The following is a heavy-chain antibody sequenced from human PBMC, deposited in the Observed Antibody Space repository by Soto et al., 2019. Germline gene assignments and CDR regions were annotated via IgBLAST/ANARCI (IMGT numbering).Heavy chain of an antibody. CDR1: GFTFNTYA. CDR2: ISGSGGST. CDR3: ARNLEEGLPDAFDI. J-gene: IGHJ3*02. V-gene: IGHV3-23*01. Sequence: GGSLRLSCAASGFTFNTYAMSWVRQAPGKGLEWVSAISGSGGSTYYADSVKGRFTISRDNSKNTLYLQMSSLRAEDMAVYYCARNLEEGLPDAFDIWGQGTMVTVSS.